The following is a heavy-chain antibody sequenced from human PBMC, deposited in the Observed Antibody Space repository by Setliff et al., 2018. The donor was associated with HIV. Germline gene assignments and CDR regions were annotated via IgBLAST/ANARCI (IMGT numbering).Heavy chain of an antibody. CDR3: ASEPIVVVPAAIWAQIYYMDV. D-gene: IGHD2-2*02. CDR2: INHSGNT. Sequence: SETLSLTCAVYGGSLSGYYCSWIRQPPGKGLEWIGEINHSGNTNYNPSLKSRVTISVDTSKNQFTLNLNSVTAADTAVYYCASEPIVVVPAAIWAQIYYMDVWGKGTTVTVSS. CDR1: GGSLSGYY. V-gene: IGHV4-34*01. J-gene: IGHJ6*03.